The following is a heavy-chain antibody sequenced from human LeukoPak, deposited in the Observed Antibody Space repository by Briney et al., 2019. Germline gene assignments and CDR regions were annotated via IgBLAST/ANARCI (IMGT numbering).Heavy chain of an antibody. D-gene: IGHD3-22*01. CDR1: GFRFDTHD. J-gene: IGHJ4*02. V-gene: IGHV3-21*01. CDR3: ARDSRRGGYYSEF. Sequence: GGSLRLSCAASGFRFDTHDLNWVRQAPGKGLECVAHISKTSTYIHYADSVKGRFTISRDNAKNLVHLQMNSLRADDTAVYFCARDSRRGGYYSEFWGQGTVVTVSS. CDR2: ISKTSTYI.